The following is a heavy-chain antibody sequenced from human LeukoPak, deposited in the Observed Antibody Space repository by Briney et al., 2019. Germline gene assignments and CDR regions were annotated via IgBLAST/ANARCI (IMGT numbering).Heavy chain of an antibody. D-gene: IGHD2-2*02. CDR3: AKVIVVVPAAIPYFDY. J-gene: IGHJ4*02. CDR2: ISGSGGST. CDR1: GFTFSSYA. V-gene: IGHV3-23*01. Sequence: GGSLRLSCAASGFTFSSYAMSWVRQAPGKGLEWVSAISGSGGSTYYADSVKGRFTISRDNSKNTLYLQMNSLRAEDTAVYYCAKVIVVVPAAIPYFDYWGQGTLDTVSS.